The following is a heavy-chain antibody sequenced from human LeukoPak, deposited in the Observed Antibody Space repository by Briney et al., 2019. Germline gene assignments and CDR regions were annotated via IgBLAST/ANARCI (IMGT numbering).Heavy chain of an antibody. CDR2: ISYDGSNK. Sequence: PGGSLRLSCAASGFTFSSYAMHWVRQAPGKGLEWVAVISYDGSNKYYADSVKGRFTISRDNSKNTLYLQMNSLRAEDTAVYYCARGLGAPDSWGHGTLVTVSS. J-gene: IGHJ5*01. CDR1: GFTFSSYA. CDR3: ARGLGAPDS. V-gene: IGHV3-30*04. D-gene: IGHD1-26*01.